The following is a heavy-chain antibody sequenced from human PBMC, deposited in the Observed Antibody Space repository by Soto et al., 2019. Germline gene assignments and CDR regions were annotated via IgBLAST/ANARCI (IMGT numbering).Heavy chain of an antibody. J-gene: IGHJ4*03. CDR1: GYTVTSYA. V-gene: IGHV1-3*01. CDR2: INAGNGNT. Sequence: ASGKVSCRASGYTVTSYAMHWARQAPGQRLEWMGWINAGNGNTKYSQKFKGRGTITSATSASTAYMELSSLRSEHTAVYYCARGGEPIDYWRQGSTVTVSS. D-gene: IGHD2-21*01. CDR3: ARGGEPIDY.